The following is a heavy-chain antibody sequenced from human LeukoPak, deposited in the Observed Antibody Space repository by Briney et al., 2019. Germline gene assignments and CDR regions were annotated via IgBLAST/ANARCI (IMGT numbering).Heavy chain of an antibody. Sequence: PGGSLRLSCAASGFTVSSNYMSWIRQPPGKGLEWIGEINHSGSTNYNPSLKSRVTISVDTSKNQFSLKLSSVTAADTAVYYCARPVLGIFGEATQDYWGQGTLVTVSS. V-gene: IGHV4-34*01. D-gene: IGHD3-10*01. CDR1: GFTVSSNY. CDR2: INHSGST. CDR3: ARPVLGIFGEATQDY. J-gene: IGHJ4*02.